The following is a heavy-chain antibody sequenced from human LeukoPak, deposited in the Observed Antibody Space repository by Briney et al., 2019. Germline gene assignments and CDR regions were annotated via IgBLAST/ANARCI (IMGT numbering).Heavy chain of an antibody. CDR1: GDSVSSNSAA. Sequence: SQTLSLTCAISGDSVSSNSAAWNWITQSPSRGLEWLGRTYYRSKWYNDYAVSVKSRITINPDTSKNQFSLQLNSVTPEDTAVYYCARDDGIAVAGRFDYWGQGTLVTVSS. D-gene: IGHD6-19*01. J-gene: IGHJ4*02. CDR2: TYYRSKWYN. V-gene: IGHV6-1*01. CDR3: ARDDGIAVAGRFDY.